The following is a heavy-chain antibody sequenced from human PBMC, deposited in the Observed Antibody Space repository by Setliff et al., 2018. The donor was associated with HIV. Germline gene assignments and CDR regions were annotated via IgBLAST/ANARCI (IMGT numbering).Heavy chain of an antibody. Sequence: ASETLSLTCAVSGYSISSGYYWGWIRQPPGKGLEWIGGIYHSGSTYYNPSLKSRVTISVDTSKNQFSLKLSSVTAADTAVYYCARETNASGSLTAYWYFDLWGRGTLVTVSS. J-gene: IGHJ2*01. CDR1: GYSISSGYY. V-gene: IGHV4-38-2*02. CDR2: IYHSGST. D-gene: IGHD3-10*01. CDR3: ARETNASGSLTAYWYFDL.